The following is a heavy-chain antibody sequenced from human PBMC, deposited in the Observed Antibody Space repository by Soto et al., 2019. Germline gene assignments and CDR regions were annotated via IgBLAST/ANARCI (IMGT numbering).Heavy chain of an antibody. V-gene: IGHV3-23*01. CDR3: AKDRRAGGNSAFYFDF. J-gene: IGHJ4*02. D-gene: IGHD3-16*01. Sequence: QSGGSLRLSCAASGFKFSNYAMNWVRQAPGKGLEWDSLISATGGCTYYADSVKDRFIISGDNSHNTLYLQVHSLTAEDTAVYYCAKDRRAGGNSAFYFDFWGQGAQVTVSS. CDR2: ISATGGCT. CDR1: GFKFSNYA.